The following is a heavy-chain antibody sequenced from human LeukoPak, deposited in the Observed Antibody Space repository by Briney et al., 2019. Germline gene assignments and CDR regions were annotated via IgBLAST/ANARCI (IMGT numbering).Heavy chain of an antibody. J-gene: IGHJ4*02. CDR2: VTGSAIST. D-gene: IGHD3-10*01. V-gene: IGHV3-23*01. CDR1: AFTFTNYA. CDR3: AIERSYYHGSGDDCFDC. Sequence: PGGSLRLSCVGSAFTFTNYAMSWVRQAPGKGLEWVSSVTGSAISTYYADSVKGRFTISRDNSKNTLYLQMNSLRVEDTALYYCAIERSYYHGSGDDCFDCWGQGTLVSVCS.